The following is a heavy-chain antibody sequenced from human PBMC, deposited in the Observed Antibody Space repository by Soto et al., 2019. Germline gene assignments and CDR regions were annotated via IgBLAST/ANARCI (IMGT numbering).Heavy chain of an antibody. CDR3: ARGPRVTATSFDY. Sequence: ASVKVSCKASGYTFSTYAMQWVRQAPGQKLEWMGWIHVGNGNTKYSQKLQGRVTISRDTPANTAYMELSSLRSEDTAVYYCARGPRVTATSFDYWGQGTLVTVSS. D-gene: IGHD2-15*01. J-gene: IGHJ4*02. CDR1: GYTFSTYA. V-gene: IGHV1-3*01. CDR2: IHVGNGNT.